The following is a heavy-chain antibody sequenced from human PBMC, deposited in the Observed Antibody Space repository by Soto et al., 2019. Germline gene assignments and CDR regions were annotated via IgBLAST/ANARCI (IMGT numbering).Heavy chain of an antibody. J-gene: IGHJ4*02. D-gene: IGHD5-12*01. CDR2: ISSSGRTI. CDR1: GFTFSDYF. V-gene: IGHV3-11*01. CDR3: AREGDTVGTSSDY. Sequence: GGSLRLSWAASGFTFSDYFMSWVRQAPGKGLEWVSYISSSGRTIYYADSVKGRFTISRDNARNSLYLQMNSLRAEDTALYYCAREGDTVGTSSDYWGQGTLVTVS.